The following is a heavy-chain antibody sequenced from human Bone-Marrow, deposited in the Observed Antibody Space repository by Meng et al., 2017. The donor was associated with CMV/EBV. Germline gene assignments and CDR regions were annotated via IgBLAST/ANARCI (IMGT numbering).Heavy chain of an antibody. J-gene: IGHJ4*02. V-gene: IGHV3-23*01. CDR1: GFNFSSYA. D-gene: IGHD2-2*01. CDR2: ISGSGDST. Sequence: GESLKISCAASGFNFSSYAMSWVRQAPGQGLEWVSGISGSGDSTYYADSVKGRFTISRDNSKNTLYLQMSSLRAEDTAVYSCAKVGFQLLSFDYWGQGTLVTVSS. CDR3: AKVGFQLLSFDY.